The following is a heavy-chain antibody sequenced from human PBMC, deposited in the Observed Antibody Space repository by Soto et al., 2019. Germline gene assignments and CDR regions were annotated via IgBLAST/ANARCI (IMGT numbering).Heavy chain of an antibody. CDR2: IYYSGST. CDR1: GGSISSGDYY. D-gene: IGHD5-18*01. Sequence: SETLSLTCTVSGGSISSGDYYWSWIRQPPGKGLEWIGYIYYSGSTYYNPSLKSRVTISVDTSKNQFSLKLSSVTAADTAVYYCARAIRGYSYGPHGFDYWGQGTLVTVSS. V-gene: IGHV4-30-4*01. J-gene: IGHJ4*02. CDR3: ARAIRGYSYGPHGFDY.